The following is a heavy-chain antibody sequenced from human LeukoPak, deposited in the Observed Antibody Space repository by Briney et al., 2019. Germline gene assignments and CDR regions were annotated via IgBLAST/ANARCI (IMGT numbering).Heavy chain of an antibody. CDR1: GASITSGSYY. CDR3: AREYYWKYLAMDG. J-gene: IGHJ6*04. CDR2: ISGNT. Sequence: SQTLSLTCTVSGASITSGSYYWGWLRQPPGKGLEWIGRISGNTNYNPSLRSRGTISVDTSKNQFSQKLTSGTAADTAVYYCAREYYWKYLAMDGWGEGTTVTVSS. V-gene: IGHV4-61*02. D-gene: IGHD1-20*01.